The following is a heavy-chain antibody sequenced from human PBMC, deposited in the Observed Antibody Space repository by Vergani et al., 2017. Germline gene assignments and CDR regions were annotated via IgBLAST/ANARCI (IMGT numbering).Heavy chain of an antibody. V-gene: IGHV4-39*07. Sequence: QLQLQESGPGLVKPSETLSLTCTVSGGSISSSSYYWGWIRQPPGKGLEWIGSIYYSGSTYYNPSLKSRVTISVDTSKNQFSLKLSSVTAADTAVYYCAREGSNTAMAVYYYYGMDVWSQGTTVTVSS. J-gene: IGHJ6*02. CDR2: IYYSGST. CDR3: AREGSNTAMAVYYYYGMDV. D-gene: IGHD5-18*01. CDR1: GGSISSSSYY.